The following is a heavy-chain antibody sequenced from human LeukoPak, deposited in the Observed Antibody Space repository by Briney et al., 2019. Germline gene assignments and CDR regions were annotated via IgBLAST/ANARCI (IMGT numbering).Heavy chain of an antibody. V-gene: IGHV1-8*01. D-gene: IGHD1-26*01. Sequence: ASVKVSCKASGYTFTSYDINWVRPATGQGLEWMGWMNPNSGNTGYAQKFQGRVTMTRNTSISTAYMELSSLRSEDTAVYYCARGKKWGLLPYYYYYYGMDVWGQGTTVTVPS. CDR2: MNPNSGNT. CDR1: GYTFTSYD. J-gene: IGHJ6*02. CDR3: ARGKKWGLLPYYYYYYGMDV.